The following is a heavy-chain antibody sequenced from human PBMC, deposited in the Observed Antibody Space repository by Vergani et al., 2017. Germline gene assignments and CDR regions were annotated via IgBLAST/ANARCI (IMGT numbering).Heavy chain of an antibody. D-gene: IGHD3-3*01. Sequence: QVQLQESGPGLVKPSETLSLTCTVSGGSISSYYWSWIRQPPGKGLEWIGFIYYSGSTNYNPPLKIRVTISVDTSKNQFSLKLSSVTASDTAVYYCARDCELEYPGWFDPWGQGTLVTVSS. CDR3: ARDCELEYPGWFDP. V-gene: IGHV4-59*01. J-gene: IGHJ5*02. CDR1: GGSISSYY. CDR2: IYYSGST.